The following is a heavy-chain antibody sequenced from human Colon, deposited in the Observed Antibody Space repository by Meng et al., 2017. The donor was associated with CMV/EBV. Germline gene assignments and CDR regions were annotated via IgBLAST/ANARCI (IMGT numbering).Heavy chain of an antibody. D-gene: IGHD2-2*01. CDR2: MNPNSGIT. Sequence: ASVKVSCKASGYTFTGHHMHWVRQAAGQGLEWMGVMNPNSGITGAPPNFQGRVIMTRNTSIGTAYMELSSLRSDDTAVYYCARGVYCSSSSCISWFDRWGQGTLVTVSS. CDR1: GYTFTGHH. J-gene: IGHJ5*02. V-gene: IGHV1-8*02. CDR3: ARGVYCSSSSCISWFDR.